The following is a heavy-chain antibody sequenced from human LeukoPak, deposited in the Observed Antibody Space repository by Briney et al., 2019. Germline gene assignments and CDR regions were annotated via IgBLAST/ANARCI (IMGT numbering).Heavy chain of an antibody. Sequence: PGGSLRLFCAASGFTFRSYWMHWVREASGKGRVGVAVISDDGSNQYFANSVEGRFAISRDNSKDTVYLHMNGVRPEDTAVYFCAQDLPADPGWGWYRVRFIFHSWGQGTLVTVSA. CDR3: AQDLPADPGWGWYRVRFIFHS. CDR1: GFTFRSYW. CDR2: ISDDGSNQ. J-gene: IGHJ4*02. D-gene: IGHD6-19*01. V-gene: IGHV3-30*18.